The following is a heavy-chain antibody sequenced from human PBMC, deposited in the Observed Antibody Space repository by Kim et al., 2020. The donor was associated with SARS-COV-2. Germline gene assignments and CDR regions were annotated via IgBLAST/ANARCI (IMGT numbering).Heavy chain of an antibody. J-gene: IGHJ2*01. Sequence: NYSPSFQGHVTISADKSISTAYLQWSSLKASDTAMYYCARDLATNWYFDLWGRGTLVTVSS. D-gene: IGHD3-16*01. CDR3: ARDLATNWYFDL. V-gene: IGHV5-10-1*01.